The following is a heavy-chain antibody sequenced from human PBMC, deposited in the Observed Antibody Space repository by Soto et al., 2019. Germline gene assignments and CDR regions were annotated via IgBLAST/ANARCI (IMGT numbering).Heavy chain of an antibody. CDR3: ARTRLWADFDY. D-gene: IGHD3-10*01. V-gene: IGHV1-69*02. CDR1: VGTFSSYT. CDR2: IIPILGIA. Sequence: QVQLVQSGAEVKKPGSSVKVSCKASVGTFSSYTISWVRQSPGQGLEWMGRIIPILGIANYAQKFQGRVTITADKSTSTAYMELSSLRSEDTAVYYCARTRLWADFDYWSQGTLVTVSS. J-gene: IGHJ4*02.